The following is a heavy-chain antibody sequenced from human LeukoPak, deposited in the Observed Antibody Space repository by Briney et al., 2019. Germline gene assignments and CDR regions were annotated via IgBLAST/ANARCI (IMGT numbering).Heavy chain of an antibody. J-gene: IGHJ4*02. CDR3: ARVATRGSGTHFDY. CDR2: INPNSGGT. V-gene: IGHV1-2*02. Sequence: ASVKVSCKASGGTFTGYYMHWVRQAPGQGLEWMGWINPNSGGTNYAQKFQGRVTMTRDTSISTAYMELSRLRSDDTAVYYCARVATRGSGTHFDYWGQGTLVTVSS. CDR1: GGTFTGYY. D-gene: IGHD3-10*01.